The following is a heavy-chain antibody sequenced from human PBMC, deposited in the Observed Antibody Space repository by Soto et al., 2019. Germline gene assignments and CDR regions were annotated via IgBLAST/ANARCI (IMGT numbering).Heavy chain of an antibody. CDR3: ARDGVGYCSSSSCYNFDY. CDR1: GGTFSSYA. CDR2: IIPIFGTV. V-gene: IGHV1-69*06. J-gene: IGHJ4*02. D-gene: IGHD2-15*01. Sequence: QVQLVQSGAEMKKPGSSVKVSCKASGGTFSSYAVSWVRQAPGQGLEWMGGIIPIFGTVNYAQKFQGRVTMTADKSTSTDYMELSSLRSEDTAVYYCARDGVGYCSSSSCYNFDYWGQGTLVTVSS.